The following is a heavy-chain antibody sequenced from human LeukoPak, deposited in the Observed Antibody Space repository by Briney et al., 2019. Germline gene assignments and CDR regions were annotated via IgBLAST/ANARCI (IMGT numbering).Heavy chain of an antibody. V-gene: IGHV4-39*01. J-gene: IGHJ5*02. CDR3: ARSYYDSSGYQNNWFDP. CDR2: IYYSGST. D-gene: IGHD3-22*01. CDR1: GDSISSSSYY. Sequence: SETLSLTCTVSGDSISSSSYYWGWIRQPPGKGLEWIGSIYYSGSTYYNPSLKSRVTISVGTSKNQFSLKLSSVTAADTAVYYCARSYYDSSGYQNNWFDPWGQGTLVTVSS.